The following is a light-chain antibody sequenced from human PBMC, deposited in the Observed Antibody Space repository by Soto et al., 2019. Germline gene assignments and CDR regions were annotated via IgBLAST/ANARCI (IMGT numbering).Light chain of an antibody. V-gene: IGKV3D-15*01. J-gene: IGKJ4*01. CDR3: QQYNSWPLT. CDR2: DIS. Sequence: ETVMTQSPATLSVSPGDRATLSCRASQSVSSNLAWYQQKPGQPPRLLIYDISTRATGIPTRFSGSGSGTEFTLTISSLQSEDFAVYYCQQYNSWPLTVXGGTKADIK. CDR1: QSVSSN.